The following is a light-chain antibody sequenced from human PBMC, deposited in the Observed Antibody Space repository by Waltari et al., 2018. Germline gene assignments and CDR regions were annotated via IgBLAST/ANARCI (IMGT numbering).Light chain of an antibody. J-gene: IGLJ2*01. V-gene: IGLV1-40*01. Sequence: QSVLTQPPSVSGAPGPRVTISCTGSISNLGAGYDVHWCQQLPGTAPKLLIYGNSNRPSGVPDRFSGSKSGTSASLAITGLQAEDEADYYCQSYDSSLSGSWVFGGGTKLTVL. CDR2: GNS. CDR1: ISNLGAGYD. CDR3: QSYDSSLSGSWV.